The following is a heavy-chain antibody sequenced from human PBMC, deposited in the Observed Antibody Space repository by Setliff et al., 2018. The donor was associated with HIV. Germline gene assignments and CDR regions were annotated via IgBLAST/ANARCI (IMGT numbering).Heavy chain of an antibody. J-gene: IGHJ4*02. CDR2: IYYSGTT. D-gene: IGHD5-18*01. Sequence: SETLSLTCTVSGGSISSNTYYWGWIRQPPGKGLEWIASIYYSGTTYYNPSLKGRVTISGDTSKNQFSLELSSVTAAETAVYYCARHVVDTAMVTYFNYWGQGTLVTVSS. CDR1: GGSISSNTYY. V-gene: IGHV4-39*01. CDR3: ARHVVDTAMVTYFNY.